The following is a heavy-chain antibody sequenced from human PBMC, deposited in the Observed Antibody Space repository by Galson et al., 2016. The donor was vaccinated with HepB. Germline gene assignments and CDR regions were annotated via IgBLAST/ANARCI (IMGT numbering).Heavy chain of an antibody. CDR3: AKRVYGDYAIDY. D-gene: IGHD4-17*01. Sequence: SLRLSCAASGFTFSSYGMHWVRQAPGKGLEWVAVISTDGSNKYYVDSVKGRFTISRDNSKNTLYLQMNSLRTEDTAVYYCAKRVYGDYAIDYWGQGTLVTVSS. CDR2: ISTDGSNK. J-gene: IGHJ4*02. V-gene: IGHV3-30*18. CDR1: GFTFSSYG.